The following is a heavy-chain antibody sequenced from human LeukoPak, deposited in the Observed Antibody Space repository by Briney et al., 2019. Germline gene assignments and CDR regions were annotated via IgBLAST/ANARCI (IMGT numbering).Heavy chain of an antibody. V-gene: IGHV3-11*04. Sequence: LRLSCAASGFTFSDSYMTWIRQAPGKGLEWVSYISNSGSAIYYADSVKGRFTISRDNAKSSLYLQMNSLRAEDTAVYYCGRGHWGLDYWGQGTLVTVSS. CDR3: GRGHWGLDY. J-gene: IGHJ4*02. CDR1: GFTFSDSY. CDR2: ISNSGSAI. D-gene: IGHD7-27*01.